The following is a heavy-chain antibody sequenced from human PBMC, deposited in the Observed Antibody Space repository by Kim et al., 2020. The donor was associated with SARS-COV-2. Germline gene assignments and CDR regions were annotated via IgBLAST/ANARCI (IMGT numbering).Heavy chain of an antibody. D-gene: IGHD3-10*01. CDR2: ISYDGSNK. V-gene: IGHV3-33*05. Sequence: GGSLRLSCAASGFTFSSYGMHWVRQAPGKGLEWVAVISYDGSNKYYADSVKGRFTISRDNSKNTLYLQMNSLRAEDTAVYYCARVSGFGELSFDYWGQGTLVTVSS. CDR3: ARVSGFGELSFDY. CDR1: GFTFSSYG. J-gene: IGHJ4*02.